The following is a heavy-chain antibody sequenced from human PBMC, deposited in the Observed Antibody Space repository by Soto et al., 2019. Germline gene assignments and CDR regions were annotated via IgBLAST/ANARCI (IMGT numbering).Heavy chain of an antibody. J-gene: IGHJ5*02. CDR1: GFSLNTRGVG. V-gene: IGHV2-5*02. Sequence: SGPTLVNPTQTLTLTCTFSGFSLNTRGVGVGWIRQPPGKALEWLALISWDGEKRYSPSLKSRLTITKDTSENQVVLTMTNMDPVDTAVYYCARVPSPWGQGTLVTVSS. CDR2: ISWDGEK. CDR3: ARVPSP.